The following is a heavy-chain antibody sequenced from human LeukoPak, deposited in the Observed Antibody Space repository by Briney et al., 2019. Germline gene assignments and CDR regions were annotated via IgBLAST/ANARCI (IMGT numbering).Heavy chain of an antibody. Sequence: GGSLRLSCAASGFTFSSYSMNWVRQAPGKGLEWVSYISTSSTTKENADSVKSRFTNSRDNAKNSLYLQMNSLRAEDTAVYYCAKDDDWGRYKHWGQGTLVTVSS. V-gene: IGHV3-48*01. D-gene: IGHD3-16*01. CDR1: GFTFSSYS. J-gene: IGHJ1*01. CDR3: AKDDDWGRYKH. CDR2: ISTSSTTK.